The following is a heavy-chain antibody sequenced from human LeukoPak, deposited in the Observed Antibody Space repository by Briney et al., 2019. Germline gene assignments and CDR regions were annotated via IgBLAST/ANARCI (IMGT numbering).Heavy chain of an antibody. D-gene: IGHD3-10*01. V-gene: IGHV4-59*01. CDR2: VDHTGST. CDR1: DDSITMYY. J-gene: IGHJ4*02. CDR3: ARTPYYYGSGSYGRLPKSRASKHFDY. Sequence: SETLSLTCSVSDDSITMYYWTWIRQPPGKGLEWIGYVDHTGSTNFHPSLNGRVSISRDTTKNLFSLRLRSVTAADTAVYFCARTPYYYGSGSYGRLPKSRASKHFDYWGQGTLVTVSS.